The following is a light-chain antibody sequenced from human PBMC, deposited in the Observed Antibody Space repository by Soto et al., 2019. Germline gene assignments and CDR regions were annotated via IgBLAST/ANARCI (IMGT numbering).Light chain of an antibody. J-gene: IGLJ1*01. Sequence: QSALTQPASVSGSPGQSITISCTGTSSDIGSYNYVSWYQQLPGKVPKLIIYDVINRPSGVSDRFSASKSGNAASLTISGLQAEDEADYYCSSYTSTSTLYVFGTGTKLTVL. CDR3: SSYTSTSTLYV. CDR1: SSDIGSYNY. V-gene: IGLV2-14*03. CDR2: DVI.